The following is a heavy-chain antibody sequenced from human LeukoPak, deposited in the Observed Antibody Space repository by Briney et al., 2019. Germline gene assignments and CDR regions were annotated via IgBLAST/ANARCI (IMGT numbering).Heavy chain of an antibody. D-gene: IGHD4-11*01. V-gene: IGHV3-21*01. J-gene: IGHJ6*03. CDR1: GLIFSRSW. Sequence: GGSLRLSCAASGLIFSRSWMNWVRQAPGKGLEWVSSISSSSSYIYYADSVKGRFTISRDNAKNSLYLQMNSLRAEDTAVYYCARWIDYSNYYYYYYMDVWGKGTTVTVSS. CDR2: ISSSSSYI. CDR3: ARWIDYSNYYYYYYMDV.